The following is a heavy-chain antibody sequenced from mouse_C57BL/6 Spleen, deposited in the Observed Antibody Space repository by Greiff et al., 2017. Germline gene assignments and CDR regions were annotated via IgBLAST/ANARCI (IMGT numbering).Heavy chain of an antibody. V-gene: IGHV3-6*01. CDR2: ISYDGSN. J-gene: IGHJ3*01. Sequence: EVKLVESGPGLVKPSQSLSLTCSVTGYSITSGYYWNWIRQFPGNKLEWMGYISYDGSNNYNPSLKNRISITRDTSKNQFFLKLNSVTTEDTATYYCAREGSLYDGYSAWFAYWGQGTLVTVSA. D-gene: IGHD2-3*01. CDR3: AREGSLYDGYSAWFAY. CDR1: GYSITSGYY.